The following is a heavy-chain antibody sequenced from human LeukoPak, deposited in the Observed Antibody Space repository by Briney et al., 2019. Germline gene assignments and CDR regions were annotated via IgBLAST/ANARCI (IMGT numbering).Heavy chain of an antibody. CDR2: ISSSSSSYI. Sequence: GGSLRLSCAASGFTFSSYSMNWVRQAPGKGLEWVSSISSSSSSYIYYADSVKGRFTISRDNAKNSLYLQMNSLRAEDTAVYYCARDCGDSYGYPTDYYSYYMDVWGKGTPVTVSS. V-gene: IGHV3-21*01. D-gene: IGHD5-18*01. CDR1: GFTFSSYS. CDR3: ARDCGDSYGYPTDYYSYYMDV. J-gene: IGHJ6*03.